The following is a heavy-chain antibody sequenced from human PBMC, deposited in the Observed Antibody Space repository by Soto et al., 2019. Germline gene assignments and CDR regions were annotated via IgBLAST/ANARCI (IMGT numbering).Heavy chain of an antibody. D-gene: IGHD6-13*01. J-gene: IGHJ4*02. Sequence: SETVSLTCSVSGGSMNGYYWSWIRQTPGQGLEWLGFIYFSGSTRYNPSLMSRLTISLDKSKRQFSMSLSSVTAADTAVYYCARSVATPGTNIDFWGQGTLVTVSS. V-gene: IGHV4-4*09. CDR1: GGSMNGYY. CDR2: IYFSGST. CDR3: ARSVATPGTNIDF.